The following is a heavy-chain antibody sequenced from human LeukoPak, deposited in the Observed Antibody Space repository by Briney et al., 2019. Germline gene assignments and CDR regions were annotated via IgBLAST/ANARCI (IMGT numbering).Heavy chain of an antibody. V-gene: IGHV3-NL1*01. D-gene: IGHD3-10*01. Sequence: GGSLRLSCAASGFTFSSYAMHWVRQAPGKGLEWVAVIYSGGSTYYADSVKGRFTISRDNSKNTLYLQMNSLRAEDTAVYYCAKDLISPRSVGSSEKVDYWGQGTLVTVSS. CDR3: AKDLISPRSVGSSEKVDY. J-gene: IGHJ4*02. CDR2: IYSGGST. CDR1: GFTFSSYA.